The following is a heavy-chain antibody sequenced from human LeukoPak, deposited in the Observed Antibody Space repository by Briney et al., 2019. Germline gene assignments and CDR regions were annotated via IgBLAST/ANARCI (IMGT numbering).Heavy chain of an antibody. V-gene: IGHV3-30*03. CDR1: GFTFSSYG. CDR2: ISYDGSNK. D-gene: IGHD2-2*01. CDR3: ELGYCSSTSCFPDY. J-gene: IGHJ4*02. Sequence: PGGSLRLSCAASGFTFSSYGMHWVRQAPGKGLEWVAVISYDGSNKYYADSVKGRFTISRDNSKNTLYLQMNSLRAEDTAVYYCELGYCSSTSCFPDYWGQGTLVTVSS.